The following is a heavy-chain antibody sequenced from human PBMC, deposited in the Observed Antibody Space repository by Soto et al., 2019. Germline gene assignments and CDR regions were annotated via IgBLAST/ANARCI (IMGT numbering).Heavy chain of an antibody. CDR1: GFTFSSYA. Sequence: EVQLLESGGGLVQPGGSLRLSCAASGFTFSSYAVSWVRQAPGKGLEWVSAISGSGGSTYYADSVKVRFTIPRNNSKKSLYVQMNTLRAEHVAVYYVAKYPRRIESPRYYNGMNCWGQGPTVTVSS. CDR3: AKYPRRIESPRYYNGMNC. J-gene: IGHJ6*02. V-gene: IGHV3-23*01. CDR2: ISGSGGST. D-gene: IGHD1-26*01.